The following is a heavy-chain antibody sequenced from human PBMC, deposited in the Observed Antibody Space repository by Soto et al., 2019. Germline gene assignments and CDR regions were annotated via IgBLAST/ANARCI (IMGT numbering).Heavy chain of an antibody. CDR1: GFTFSSYW. V-gene: IGHV3-7*01. J-gene: IGHJ6*03. CDR2: IKQDGSEK. CDR3: AREATTSYYYYYMDV. Sequence: GGSLRLSCAASGFTFSSYWMSWVRQAPGKGLEWVANIKQDGSEKYYVDSVKSRFTLSRDNAKNSLYLQMNSLRAEDTAVYYCAREATTSYYYYYMDVWGKETTVTVPS. D-gene: IGHD5-12*01.